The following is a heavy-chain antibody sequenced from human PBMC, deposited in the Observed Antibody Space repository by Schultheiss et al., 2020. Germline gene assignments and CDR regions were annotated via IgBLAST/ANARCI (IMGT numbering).Heavy chain of an antibody. J-gene: IGHJ4*02. D-gene: IGHD3-22*01. CDR3: AREIYYDSSGYIDY. V-gene: IGHV3-21*01. CDR2: MSVSAGHT. CDR1: GFTFSSSG. Sequence: GGSLRLSCAASGFTFSSSGMYWVRQAPGKGLEWVSAMSVSAGHTNYADSVKGRFTISRDNAKNSLYLQMNSLRAEDTAVYYCAREIYYDSSGYIDYWGQGTLVTVSS.